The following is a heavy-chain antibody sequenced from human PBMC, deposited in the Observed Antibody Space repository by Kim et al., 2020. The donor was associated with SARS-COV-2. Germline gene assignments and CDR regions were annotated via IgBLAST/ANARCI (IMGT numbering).Heavy chain of an antibody. V-gene: IGHV3-30*07. D-gene: IGHD2-15*01. J-gene: IGHJ6*03. CDR3: ARGYCSGGSCYSYYYYYMDV. Sequence: GRFTISRDNTKITLYLQMNSLRAEDTAVYYCARGYCSGGSCYSYYYYYMDVWGKGTTVTVSS.